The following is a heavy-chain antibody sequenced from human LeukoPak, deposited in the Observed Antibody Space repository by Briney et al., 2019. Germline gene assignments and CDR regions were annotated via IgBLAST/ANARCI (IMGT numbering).Heavy chain of an antibody. CDR2: IIPIFGTA. V-gene: IGHV1-69*13. CDR1: GYTFTGYY. Sequence: SVKVSCKASGYTFTGYYMHWVRQATGQGLEWMGGIIPIFGTANYAQKFQGRVTITADESTSTAYMELSSLRSEDTAVYYCARAEQLGAFDIWGQGTMVTVSS. J-gene: IGHJ3*02. D-gene: IGHD6-6*01. CDR3: ARAEQLGAFDI.